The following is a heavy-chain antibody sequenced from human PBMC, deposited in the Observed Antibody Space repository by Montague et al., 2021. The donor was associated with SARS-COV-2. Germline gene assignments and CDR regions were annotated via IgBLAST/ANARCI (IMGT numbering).Heavy chain of an antibody. CDR2: IDWDEDQ. Sequence: PALVKPTQTLTLTCTFSGFSLNTSGMCVSWIRQPPGKALEWLALIDWDEDQYYSTSLKTRLTISKDTSKNQVVLTMTNMDPIDTATYYCARSSGDYWDSYFDYWGQGTLVTVSS. D-gene: IGHD4-17*01. J-gene: IGHJ4*03. CDR3: ARSSGDYWDSYFDY. V-gene: IGHV2-70*01. CDR1: GFSLNTSGMC.